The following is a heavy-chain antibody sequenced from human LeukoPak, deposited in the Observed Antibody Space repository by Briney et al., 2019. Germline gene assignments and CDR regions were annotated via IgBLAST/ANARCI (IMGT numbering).Heavy chain of an antibody. J-gene: IGHJ4*02. CDR3: AKGTQNYDILTGLDY. CDR2: IKQDGSEK. CDR1: GFTFSSYW. Sequence: GGSLRLSCAASGFTFSSYWMSWVRQAPGKGLEWVANIKQDGSEKYYVDSVKGRFTISRDNSKNTLHLQMNSLRAEDTAVYYCAKGTQNYDILTGLDYWGQGTLVTVSS. V-gene: IGHV3-7*03. D-gene: IGHD3-9*01.